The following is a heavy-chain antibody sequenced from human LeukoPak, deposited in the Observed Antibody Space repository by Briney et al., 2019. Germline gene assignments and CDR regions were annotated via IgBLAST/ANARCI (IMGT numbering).Heavy chain of an antibody. CDR3: ARLYNAGITAAQLDY. CDR1: GFTFSGYW. J-gene: IGHJ4*02. CDR2: INTDGSST. V-gene: IGHV3-74*01. Sequence: GGSLRLSCAASGFTFSGYWIHWVRHAPGKGLVWVSRINTDGSSTSYADSVKGRFTISRDNAKNTLYLQMNSLRAEDTAVYYCARLYNAGITAAQLDYWGQGTLVTVSS. D-gene: IGHD6-13*01.